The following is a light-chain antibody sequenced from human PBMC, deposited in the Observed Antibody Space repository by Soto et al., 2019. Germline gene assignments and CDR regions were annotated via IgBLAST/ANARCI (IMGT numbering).Light chain of an antibody. CDR3: ISYTGSSTSYV. V-gene: IGLV2-14*01. CDR1: RSDIGSYNY. CDR2: GVS. J-gene: IGLJ1*01. Sequence: ALNQPASVSGSPGQSITISCSGTRSDIGSYNYVAWYQQFPGKTPKILIYGVSNRPSGVSSRFSGSKSGNTASLTISGIQAEDEADYYCISYTGSSTSYVFGSGTKVTVL.